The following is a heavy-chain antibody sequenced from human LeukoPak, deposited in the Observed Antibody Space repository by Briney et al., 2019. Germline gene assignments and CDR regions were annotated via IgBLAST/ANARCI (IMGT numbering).Heavy chain of an antibody. J-gene: IGHJ4*02. CDR3: AREVAYSSGWYRFFDS. CDR1: GGSISGYY. V-gene: IGHV4-59*12. D-gene: IGHD6-19*01. CDR2: VYYSGST. Sequence: SETLSLTCTVSGGSISGYYWSWIRQPPGKGLERIGYVYYSGSTNYNPSFKSRVTISVDTSKKQFSLKLSSVTAADTAVYYCAREVAYSSGWYRFFDSWGQGTLVTVSS.